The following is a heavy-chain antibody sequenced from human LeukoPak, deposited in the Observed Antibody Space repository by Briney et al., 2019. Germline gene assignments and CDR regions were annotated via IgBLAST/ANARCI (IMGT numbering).Heavy chain of an antibody. Sequence: SETLSLTCAVYGGSFSGYYWSWIRQPPGKGLDWIGYIYYSGTTNYNPSLKSRVTISVDTSKNQFSLKLSSVTAADTAVYYCARGGRWLVTEFDYWGQGTLVTVSS. J-gene: IGHJ4*02. V-gene: IGHV4-59*01. CDR1: GGSFSGYY. CDR3: ARGGRWLVTEFDY. CDR2: IYYSGTT. D-gene: IGHD6-19*01.